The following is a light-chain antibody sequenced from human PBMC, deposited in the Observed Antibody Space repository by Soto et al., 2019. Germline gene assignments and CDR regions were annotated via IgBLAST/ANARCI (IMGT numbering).Light chain of an antibody. CDR1: QSIRSN. CDR3: QQYHIWPPWT. V-gene: IGKV3-15*01. Sequence: EIVMTQSPDTLSVSPGEGATLSCRVSQSIRSNLAWYQQRPGQAPRLLMYGASTRADGIPARFTGSGSGTEFTLTISSLQSEDFAVYYGQQYHIWPPWTSGQGTKVDI. J-gene: IGKJ1*01. CDR2: GAS.